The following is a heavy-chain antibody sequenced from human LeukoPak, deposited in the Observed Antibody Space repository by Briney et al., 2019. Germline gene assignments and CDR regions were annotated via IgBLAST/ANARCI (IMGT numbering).Heavy chain of an antibody. J-gene: IGHJ4*02. CDR2: INHSGST. CDR1: GGSFSGYY. D-gene: IGHD3-10*01. V-gene: IGHV4-34*01. Sequence: SETLSLTCAVYGGSFSGYYWSWIRQPPGKGLEWIGEINHSGSTNYNPSLKSRVTISVDTSKNQFSLKLSSVTAADTAVYYCARHGDMHYYGSVSHPWYFDYWGQGTLVTVSS. CDR3: ARHGDMHYYGSVSHPWYFDY.